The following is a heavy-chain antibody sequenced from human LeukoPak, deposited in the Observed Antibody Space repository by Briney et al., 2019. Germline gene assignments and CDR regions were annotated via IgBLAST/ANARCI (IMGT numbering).Heavy chain of an antibody. V-gene: IGHV3-53*01. D-gene: IGHD3-16*01. J-gene: IGHJ4*02. CDR2: IYSGGST. CDR1: GFTVSSNY. CDR3: ARVWSAYFDY. Sequence: GGSLRLSCAASGFTVSSNYMSWVRQAPGKGLEWVSVIYSGGSTYYADSVKGRFTISRDNSKNTLYLQMNSLRAEDTAVYYCARVWSAYFDYWGQGTLATVSS.